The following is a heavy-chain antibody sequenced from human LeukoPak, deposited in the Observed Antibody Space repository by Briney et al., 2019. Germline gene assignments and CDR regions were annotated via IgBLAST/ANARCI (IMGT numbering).Heavy chain of an antibody. CDR3: ARAVGYNWFDP. CDR1: GRSFSGYY. D-gene: IGHD3-10*01. J-gene: IGHJ5*02. Sequence: SETLSLTCAVYGRSFSGYYWSWIRQPPGKGLEWIGEINHSGSTNYNPSLKSRVTISVDTSKNQFSLELSSVTAADTAVYYCARAVGYNWFDPWGQGTLVTVSS. V-gene: IGHV4-34*01. CDR2: INHSGST.